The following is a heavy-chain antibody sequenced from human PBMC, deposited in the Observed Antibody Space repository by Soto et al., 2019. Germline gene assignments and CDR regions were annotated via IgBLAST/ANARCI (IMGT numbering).Heavy chain of an antibody. Sequence: ASVKVSCKDSGYTFTTFAMHWVRQAQGQRLEWMGWINADNGDTKHSQKFQGRITITRDTSASTAYMELSSLRSEDTAVYYCATSLGYCSGGNCYSAWYFDLWGRGTLVTVSS. J-gene: IGHJ2*01. V-gene: IGHV1-3*01. CDR3: ATSLGYCSGGNCYSAWYFDL. D-gene: IGHD2-15*01. CDR2: INADNGDT. CDR1: GYTFTTFA.